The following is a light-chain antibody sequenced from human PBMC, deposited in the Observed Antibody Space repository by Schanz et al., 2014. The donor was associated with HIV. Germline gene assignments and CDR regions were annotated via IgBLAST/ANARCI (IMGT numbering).Light chain of an antibody. CDR2: SAS. CDR1: QSVSNN. Sequence: EIVMTQSPATLYVSPGEGATLSCTASQSVSNNLAWYQQKLGQAPRLLIHSASTRVTGIPARFSGSGSGTEFTLTISGLQSEDFAVYYCQQYGSSPWTFGQGTKVEIK. CDR3: QQYGSSPWT. V-gene: IGKV3-15*01. J-gene: IGKJ1*01.